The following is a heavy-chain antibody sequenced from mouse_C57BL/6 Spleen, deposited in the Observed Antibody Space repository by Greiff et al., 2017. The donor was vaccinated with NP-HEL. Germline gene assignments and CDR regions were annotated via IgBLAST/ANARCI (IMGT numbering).Heavy chain of an antibody. CDR2: INPSSGYT. D-gene: IGHD1-1*01. CDR1: GYTFTSYW. Sequence: QVQLQQSGAELAKPGASVKLSCKASGYTFTSYWMHWVKQRPGQGLEWIGYINPSSGYTKYNQKFKDKATLTADKSSSTAYMQLSSLTYEDSAVYDCARTTVVATGAMDYWGQGTSVTVSS. J-gene: IGHJ4*01. CDR3: ARTTVVATGAMDY. V-gene: IGHV1-7*01.